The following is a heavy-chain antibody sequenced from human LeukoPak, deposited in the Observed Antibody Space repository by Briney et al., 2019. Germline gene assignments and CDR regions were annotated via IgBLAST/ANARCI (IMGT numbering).Heavy chain of an antibody. J-gene: IGHJ4*02. CDR1: GGSISSGDYY. Sequence: PSQTLSLTCTVFGGSISSGDYYWNWIRQPPGKGLEWIGYIYYSGSTYYNPSLKSRVTISLDTSKTQFSLRLSSVTAADTAVYYCSRGLRGRSGYYFDSWGQGTLVTVSS. CDR3: SRGLRGRSGYYFDS. V-gene: IGHV4-30-4*01. CDR2: IYYSGST.